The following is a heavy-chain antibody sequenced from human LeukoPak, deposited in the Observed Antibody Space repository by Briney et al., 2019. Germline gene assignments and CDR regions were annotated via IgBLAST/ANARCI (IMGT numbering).Heavy chain of an antibody. J-gene: IGHJ4*02. D-gene: IGHD1-1*01. CDR1: GFTVSSNY. Sequence: GGSLRLSCAASGFTVSSNYMSWVRQAPGKGLEWVSVIYSGGYTYYADSVKGRFTISRDNSKNTLYLQVNSLRADDTAVYYCAKTGNPPTGDYWGQGTLVTVSS. V-gene: IGHV3-53*01. CDR3: AKTGNPPTGDY. CDR2: IYSGGYT.